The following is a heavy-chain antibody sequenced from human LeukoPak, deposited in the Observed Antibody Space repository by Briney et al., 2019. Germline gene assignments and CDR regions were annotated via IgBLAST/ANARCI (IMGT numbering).Heavy chain of an antibody. CDR1: GFTFNNYA. V-gene: IGHV3-23*01. Sequence: GGSLRLSCAASGFTFNNYAMSWFRKTPGKGPDWVSGISGSASSTYYTDSVKGRFTISRDNSKNTLYLQMNSLRAEDTALYYRAKDKHEVVPAADEYWGQGTLVTVSS. CDR3: AKDKHEVVPAADEY. J-gene: IGHJ4*02. D-gene: IGHD2-2*01. CDR2: ISGSASST.